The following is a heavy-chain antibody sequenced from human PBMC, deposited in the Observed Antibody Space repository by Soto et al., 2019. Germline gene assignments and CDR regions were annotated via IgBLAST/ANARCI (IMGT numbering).Heavy chain of an antibody. CDR3: ASSKASSWSLYYYYYYGMDV. CDR2: TYYRSKWYN. J-gene: IGHJ6*02. CDR1: GDSVSSNSAA. Sequence: PSQTLSLTCAISGDSVSSNSAAWNWIRQSPSRGLEWLGRTYYRSKWYNDYAVSVKSRITINPDTSKNQFSLQLNSVTPEDTAVYYCASSKASSWSLYYYYYYGMDVWGQGTTVTVSS. D-gene: IGHD6-13*01. V-gene: IGHV6-1*01.